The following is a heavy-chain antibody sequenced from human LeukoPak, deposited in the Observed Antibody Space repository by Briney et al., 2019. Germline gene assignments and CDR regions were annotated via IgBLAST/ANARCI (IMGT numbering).Heavy chain of an antibody. Sequence: PGGSLRLSCAASGFTFSSYSMNWVRQAPGKGLEWVSSISSSSSYIYYAVSVKGRFTISRDNAKNSLYLQMNSLRAEDTAVYYCAREIPLYYDSSGYRTWDYWGQGTLVTVSS. CDR2: ISSSSSYI. J-gene: IGHJ4*02. V-gene: IGHV3-21*01. D-gene: IGHD3-22*01. CDR3: AREIPLYYDSSGYRTWDY. CDR1: GFTFSSYS.